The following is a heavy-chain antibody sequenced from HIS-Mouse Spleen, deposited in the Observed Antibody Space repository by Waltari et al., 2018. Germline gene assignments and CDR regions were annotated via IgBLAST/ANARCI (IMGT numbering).Heavy chain of an antibody. J-gene: IGHJ5*02. CDR2: IDYSGST. V-gene: IGHV4-39*07. CDR1: GGSISRSSYY. CDR3: ARDYGDNWFDP. D-gene: IGHD4-17*01. Sequence: QLQLQESGPGLVTPSETLSLTCTVSGGSISRSSYYWGWIRQPPGKGLEWIGSIDYSGSTYYNPSLKSRVTISVDTSKNQFSLKLSSVTAADTAVYYCARDYGDNWFDPWGQGTLVTVSS.